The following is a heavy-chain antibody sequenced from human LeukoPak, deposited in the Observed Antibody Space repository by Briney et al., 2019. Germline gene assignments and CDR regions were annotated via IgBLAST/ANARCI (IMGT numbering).Heavy chain of an antibody. CDR3: ARDTSAAYCSGGSCRGWYFYYYYYMDV. CDR1: GFTFSTYW. Sequence: GGSLRLSCAASGFTFSTYWMSWVRQAPRKGLEWVANIKQDGSDKFYVDYVKGRFTISRDNAKNSLYLQMNSLRAEDTAVYYCARDTSAAYCSGGSCRGWYFYYYYYMDVWGKGTTVTVSS. CDR2: IKQDGSDK. J-gene: IGHJ6*03. D-gene: IGHD2-15*01. V-gene: IGHV3-7*01.